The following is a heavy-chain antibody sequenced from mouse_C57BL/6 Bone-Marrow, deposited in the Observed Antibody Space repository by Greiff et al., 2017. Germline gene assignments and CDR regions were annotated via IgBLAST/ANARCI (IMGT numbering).Heavy chain of an antibody. Sequence: VQVVESGAELVRPGASVTLSCKASGYTFTDYEMHWVKQTPVHGLEWIGAIDPETGGTAYNQKFKGKAILTADKSSSTAYMELRSLTSEDSAVYYCTRTKPYYDYDDYAMDYWGQGTSVTVSS. D-gene: IGHD2-4*01. CDR1: GYTFTDYE. V-gene: IGHV1-15*01. CDR3: TRTKPYYDYDDYAMDY. CDR2: IDPETGGT. J-gene: IGHJ4*01.